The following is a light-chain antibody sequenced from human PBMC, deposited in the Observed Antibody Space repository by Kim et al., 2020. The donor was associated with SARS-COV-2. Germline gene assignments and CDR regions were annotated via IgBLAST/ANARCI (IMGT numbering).Light chain of an antibody. J-gene: IGLJ3*02. Sequence: SSELTQDPAVSVALGQTVRITCQGDSLRSYYASWYQQKPGQAPVLVIYGKNNRPSGIPDRFSGSSSGNTASLTITGAQAEDEADYYCNSRDSSGNHFWVFGGGTQLPS. CDR2: GKN. CDR3: NSRDSSGNHFWV. CDR1: SLRSYY. V-gene: IGLV3-19*01.